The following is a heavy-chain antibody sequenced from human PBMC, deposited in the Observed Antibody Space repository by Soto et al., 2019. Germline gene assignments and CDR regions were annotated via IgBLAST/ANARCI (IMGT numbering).Heavy chain of an antibody. CDR2: IFDAATA. V-gene: IGHV4-61*01. Sequence: QVQLQESGPGLMKPSGTLSLICSVSGESVGRGTNYWSWVRQAPGRGLEWIGYIFDAATAIYNPSFESRVSISLDAAKNQVSLKLTSVTAADPAFYYCARDRRGRADGFIYYYGMEVWGQGTSVTVSS. J-gene: IGHJ6*02. CDR3: ARDRRGRADGFIYYYGMEV. CDR1: GESVGRGTNY. D-gene: IGHD6-13*01.